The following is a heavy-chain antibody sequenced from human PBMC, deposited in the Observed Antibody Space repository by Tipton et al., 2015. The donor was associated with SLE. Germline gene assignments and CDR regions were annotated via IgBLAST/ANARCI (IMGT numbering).Heavy chain of an antibody. CDR3: ARDPRSSRSLYYFDY. J-gene: IGHJ4*02. V-gene: IGHV4-38-2*02. Sequence: TLSLTCAVSGYSISSGYYWGWIRQPPGKGLEWIGSIYYSGSTYYNPSLKSRVTISVDTSKNQFSLKLSSVTAADTAIYYCARDPRSSRSLYYFDYWGQGTLVTVSS. CDR1: GYSISSGYY. D-gene: IGHD6-13*01. CDR2: IYYSGST.